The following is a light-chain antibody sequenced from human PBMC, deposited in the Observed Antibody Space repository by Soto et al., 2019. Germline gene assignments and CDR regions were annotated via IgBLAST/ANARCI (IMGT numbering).Light chain of an antibody. V-gene: IGKV3D-20*02. Sequence: EVVLTQSPGTLSLSPWERATLSCRASQSVSSNLAWYQQKPGQPPRVLIHDASSRATGIPDRFSGSGSGTDFTLTISRLQPEDFATYYCLQLYNFSWTFGQGTKVDIK. CDR2: DAS. J-gene: IGKJ1*01. CDR1: QSVSSN. CDR3: LQLYNFSWT.